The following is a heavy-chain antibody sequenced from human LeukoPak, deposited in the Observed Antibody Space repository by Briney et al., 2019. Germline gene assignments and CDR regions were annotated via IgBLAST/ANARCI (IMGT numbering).Heavy chain of an antibody. V-gene: IGHV3-23*01. CDR3: ANPARTDYVDY. J-gene: IGHJ4*02. CDR2: INGGGTST. CDR1: GFTFSNYA. D-gene: IGHD1-14*01. Sequence: GGSLRLSCAASGFTFSNYAMNWVRQAPGKGLDWVSSINGGGTSTYYADSVKGRFTISRDNSKNTLYLQMNSLRAEDTAVYYCANPARTDYVDYWGQGTLVTVSS.